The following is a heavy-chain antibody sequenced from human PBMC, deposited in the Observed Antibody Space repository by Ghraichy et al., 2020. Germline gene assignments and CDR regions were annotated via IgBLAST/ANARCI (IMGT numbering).Heavy chain of an antibody. CDR1: GGSISSYY. J-gene: IGHJ4*02. CDR3: AREGDITTLDY. Sequence: GSLRLSCTVSGGSISSYYWSWIRQPAGKGLEWIGRIYTSGSTNYNPSLKSRVTMSVDTSKNQFSLKLSSVTAADTAVYYCAREGDITTLDYWGQGTLVTVSS. D-gene: IGHD4-11*01. CDR2: IYTSGST. V-gene: IGHV4-4*07.